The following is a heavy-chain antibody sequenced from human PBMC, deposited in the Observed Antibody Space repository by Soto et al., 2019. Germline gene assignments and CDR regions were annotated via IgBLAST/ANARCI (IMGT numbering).Heavy chain of an antibody. Sequence: GGSLRLSCAASGFTFSSYAMHWFRQAPGKGLEWVAVISYDGSNKYYADSVKGRFTISRDNSKNTLYLQMNSLRAEDTAVYYCAKPQHGYSGSYFFNYWGQGTLVTVSS. CDR1: GFTFSSYA. CDR3: AKPQHGYSGSYFFNY. J-gene: IGHJ4*02. V-gene: IGHV3-30-3*02. D-gene: IGHD1-26*01. CDR2: ISYDGSNK.